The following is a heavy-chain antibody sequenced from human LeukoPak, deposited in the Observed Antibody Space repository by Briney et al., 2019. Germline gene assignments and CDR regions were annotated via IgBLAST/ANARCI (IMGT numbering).Heavy chain of an antibody. D-gene: IGHD6-19*01. CDR1: GLTFSSYE. CDR2: ISSSGSTI. J-gene: IGHJ3*02. CDR3: ARGQWLANDAFDI. V-gene: IGHV3-48*03. Sequence: PGGSLRLSCAASGLTFSSYEMNWVRQAPGKGLEWVSYISSSGSTIYYADSVKGRFTISRDNAKNSLYLQMNSLRAEDTAVYYCARGQWLANDAFDIWGQGTMVTVSS.